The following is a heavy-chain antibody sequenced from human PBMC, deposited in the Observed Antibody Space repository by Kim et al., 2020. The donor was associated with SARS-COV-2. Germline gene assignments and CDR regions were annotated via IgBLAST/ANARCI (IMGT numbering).Heavy chain of an antibody. CDR2: T. V-gene: IGHV4-34*01. Sequence: TNYNPSLKSRVTISVATSKNQFSLKLSSVTAADTAVYYCARGQWELLPDYWGQGTLVTVSS. D-gene: IGHD1-26*01. J-gene: IGHJ4*02. CDR3: ARGQWELLPDY.